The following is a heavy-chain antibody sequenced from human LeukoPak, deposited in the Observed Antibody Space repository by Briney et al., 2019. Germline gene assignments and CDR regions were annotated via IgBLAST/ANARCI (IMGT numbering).Heavy chain of an antibody. V-gene: IGHV1-69*04. J-gene: IGHJ5*02. CDR1: GGTFSSYA. CDR2: IIPIFGIA. CDR3: ARDRDIVVVPAAKGGWFDP. D-gene: IGHD2-2*01. Sequence: SVKVSCEASGGTFSSYAISWVRQAPGQGLEWMGRIIPIFGIANYAQKSQGRVTITADKSTSTAYMELSSLRSEDTAVYYCARDRDIVVVPAAKGGWFDPWGQGTLVTVSS.